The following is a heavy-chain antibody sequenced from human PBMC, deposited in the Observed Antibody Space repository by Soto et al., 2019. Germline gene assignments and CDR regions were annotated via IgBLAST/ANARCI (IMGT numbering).Heavy chain of an antibody. J-gene: IGHJ4*02. Sequence: ASVKVSCKASGYTFTSYAMHWVRQAPGQRLEWMGWINAGNGNTKYSQKFQGRVTITRDTSASTAYMELSSLRSEDTAVYYCARDNRDSSSWYYFDYWGQGTLVTVSS. CDR1: GYTFTSYA. CDR3: ARDNRDSSSWYYFDY. CDR2: INAGNGNT. V-gene: IGHV1-3*01. D-gene: IGHD6-13*01.